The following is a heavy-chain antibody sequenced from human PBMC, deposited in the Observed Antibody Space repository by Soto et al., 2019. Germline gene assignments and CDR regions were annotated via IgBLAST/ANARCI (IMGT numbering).Heavy chain of an antibody. CDR1: GGTFTNYA. D-gene: IGHD2-2*01. J-gene: IGHJ6*02. V-gene: IGHV1-69*12. CDR3: ARERSVGYCITTTCPTPFYYYAMDV. CDR2: IIPVFGTP. Sequence: QVQLVQSGAEVKKPGSSLKVSCKASGGTFTNYAFSWVRQAPGQGLEWMGGIIPVFGTPDYAQKFQGSVTITADESPRTASMELSSLRSDDTAVYYCARERSVGYCITTTCPTPFYYYAMDVWGQGTTVTVSS.